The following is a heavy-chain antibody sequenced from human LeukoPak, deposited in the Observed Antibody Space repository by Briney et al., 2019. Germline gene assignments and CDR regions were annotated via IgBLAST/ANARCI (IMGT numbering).Heavy chain of an antibody. CDR3: TTGLHYYFDY. Sequence: PGGSLRLSCVAPSFVFNNAFMNWVRQGPGKGLEWVGRIKTKTDGGTTDFAAPVKGRFTISRDDSKNTFFLHMNSLKFEDTAVYYCTTGLHYYFDYWSQGTPVTVSS. CDR1: SFVFNNAF. D-gene: IGHD4-11*01. J-gene: IGHJ4*02. CDR2: IKTKTDGGTT. V-gene: IGHV3-15*07.